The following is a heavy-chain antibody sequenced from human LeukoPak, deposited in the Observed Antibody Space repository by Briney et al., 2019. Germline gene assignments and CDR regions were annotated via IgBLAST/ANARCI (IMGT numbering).Heavy chain of an antibody. CDR1: GYTFTGYD. CDR3: ARGRYCSSTSCYYLDP. Sequence: ASVKVSCKASGYTFTGYDINWVRQATGQGLEWMGWMNPNSGNTGYAQKFQGRVTMTRNTSISTAYMELSSLRSEDTAVYYCARGRYCSSTSCYYLDPWGQGTLVTVSS. CDR2: MNPNSGNT. V-gene: IGHV1-8*01. D-gene: IGHD2-2*01. J-gene: IGHJ5*02.